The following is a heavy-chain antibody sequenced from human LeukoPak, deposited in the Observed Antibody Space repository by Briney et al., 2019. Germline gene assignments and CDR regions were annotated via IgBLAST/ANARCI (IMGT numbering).Heavy chain of an antibody. D-gene: IGHD3-10*01. V-gene: IGHV3-30-3*01. Sequence: GRSLRLSCAASGFTFSSYAMHWVRQAPGKGLEWVAVISYDGSNKYYADSVKGRFTISRDNSKNTLYLQMNSLRAEDTAVYYCARDLFYGSGENWFDPWGQGTLVTVSS. CDR1: GFTFSSYA. CDR3: ARDLFYGSGENWFDP. CDR2: ISYDGSNK. J-gene: IGHJ5*02.